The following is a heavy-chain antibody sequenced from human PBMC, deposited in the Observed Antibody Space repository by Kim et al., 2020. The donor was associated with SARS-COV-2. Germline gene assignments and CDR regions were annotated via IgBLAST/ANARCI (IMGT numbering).Heavy chain of an antibody. V-gene: IGHV1-2*02. Sequence: NYAQKFQGRVTMTRETSISAAYMELSRLRSDDTAVYYCARDSSGDFWLDPWGQGTLVTVSS. J-gene: IGHJ5*02. D-gene: IGHD2-21*02. CDR3: ARDSSGDFWLDP.